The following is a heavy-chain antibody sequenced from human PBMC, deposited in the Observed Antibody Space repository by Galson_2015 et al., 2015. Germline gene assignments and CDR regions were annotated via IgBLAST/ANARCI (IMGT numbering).Heavy chain of an antibody. CDR2: IYHSGST. CDR3: ARLIAAPGSYYFDY. Sequence: SETLSLTCAVSGGSISSSNWWNWVRQPPGKGLEWIGEIYHSGSTNYNPSLKSQVTISVDKSKNQFSLKLSSVTAADTAVYYCARLIAAPGSYYFDYWGQGTLVTVSS. D-gene: IGHD6-13*01. J-gene: IGHJ4*02. CDR1: GGSISSSNW. V-gene: IGHV4-4*02.